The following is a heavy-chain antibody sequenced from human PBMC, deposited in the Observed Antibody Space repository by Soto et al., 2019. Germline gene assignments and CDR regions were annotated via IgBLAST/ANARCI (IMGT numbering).Heavy chain of an antibody. CDR1: GGSISSYY. D-gene: IGHD6-13*01. V-gene: IGHV4-4*07. CDR2: IYTSGST. CDR3: ARDVNGYSSSWYLWEGWFDP. J-gene: IGHJ5*02. Sequence: QVQLQESGPGLVKPSETLSLTCTVSGGSISSYYWSWIRQPAGKGLEWIGRIYTSGSTNYNPSLKSRVTLSVDTSKNQFSLKLISVTAADTAVYYCARDVNGYSSSWYLWEGWFDPWGQGTLVTVSS.